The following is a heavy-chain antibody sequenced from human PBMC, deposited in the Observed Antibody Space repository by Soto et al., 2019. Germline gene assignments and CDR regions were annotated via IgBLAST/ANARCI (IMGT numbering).Heavy chain of an antibody. CDR1: GGSITNYY. Sequence: SETLSLTCTVSGGSITNYYWTWIRQTPGKGREWIGYVYYTGSTNYNPSLKGRVHISIDTSKNAFYLHLTSVPAAETAIYYGSRVLPRRHSNSAVDHWGQGILVTVSS. CDR2: VYYTGST. J-gene: IGHJ4*02. V-gene: IGHV4-59*01. CDR3: SRVLPRRHSNSAVDH. D-gene: IGHD6-13*01.